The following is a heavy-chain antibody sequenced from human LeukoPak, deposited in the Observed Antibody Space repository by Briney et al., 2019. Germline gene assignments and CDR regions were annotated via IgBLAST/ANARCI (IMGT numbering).Heavy chain of an antibody. V-gene: IGHV4-34*01. Sequence: SETLSLTCAVYGGSFSGYYWSWIRQPPGKGLEWIGEINHSGSTDYNPSLKSRVTISVDTSKSQFSLKLSSVTAADTAVYYCARGVEGYCSSTSCHPYYYYYYYMDVWGKGTTVTVSS. J-gene: IGHJ6*03. CDR1: GGSFSGYY. CDR3: ARGVEGYCSSTSCHPYYYYYYYMDV. D-gene: IGHD2-2*01. CDR2: INHSGST.